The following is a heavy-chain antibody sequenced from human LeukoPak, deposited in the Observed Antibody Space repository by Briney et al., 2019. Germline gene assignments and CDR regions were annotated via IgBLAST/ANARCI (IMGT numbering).Heavy chain of an antibody. CDR2: INHSGST. Sequence: SETLSLTCAVYGGSFSGYYWSWIRQPPGKGLEWIGEINHSGSTNYNPSLKSRVTISVDTSKNQFSLKLSSVTAADTAVYYCATARRYSSGWYRDYWGQGTLVTVSS. D-gene: IGHD6-19*01. J-gene: IGHJ4*02. V-gene: IGHV4-34*01. CDR1: GGSFSGYY. CDR3: ATARRYSSGWYRDY.